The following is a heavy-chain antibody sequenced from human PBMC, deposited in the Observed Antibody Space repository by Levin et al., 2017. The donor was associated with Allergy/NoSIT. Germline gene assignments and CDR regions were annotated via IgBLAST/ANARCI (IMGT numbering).Heavy chain of an antibody. CDR1: GGSISSSNW. Sequence: PSETLSLTCAVSGGSISSSNWWSWVRQPPGTGLEWIGEIYHSGSTNYNPSLKSRVTISVDKSKNQFSLKLSSVTAADTAVYYCARGCGMIVVGDWYFDLWGRGTLVTVSS. V-gene: IGHV4-4*02. CDR2: IYHSGST. CDR3: ARGCGMIVVGDWYFDL. D-gene: IGHD3-22*01. J-gene: IGHJ2*01.